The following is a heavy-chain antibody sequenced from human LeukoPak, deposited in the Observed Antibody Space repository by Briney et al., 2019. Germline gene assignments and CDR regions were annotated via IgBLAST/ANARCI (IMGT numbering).Heavy chain of an antibody. J-gene: IGHJ4*02. Sequence: ASVKVSCKASGYTFTSYDINWVRQATGQGLEWMGWMNPNSGNTGYTQKFQGRVTMTRNTSISTAYMELSSLRSEDTAVYYCARGRSRRRSSSFDYWGQGTLVTVSS. CDR3: ARGRSRRRSSSFDY. V-gene: IGHV1-8*01. CDR1: GYTFTSYD. CDR2: MNPNSGNT. D-gene: IGHD6-6*01.